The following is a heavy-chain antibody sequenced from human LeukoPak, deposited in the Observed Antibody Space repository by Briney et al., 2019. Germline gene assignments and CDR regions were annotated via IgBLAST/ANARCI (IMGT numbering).Heavy chain of an antibody. J-gene: IGHJ6*02. CDR2: ISYDGSNK. V-gene: IGHV3-30*18. D-gene: IGHD1-1*01. CDR3: AKVITRYSGMDV. CDR1: GFTFSSYG. Sequence: GGSLRLSCAASGFTFSSYGLHWVRQAPGKGLEWVAVISYDGSNKYYAASVKGRFTISRDNSKNTLYLERNSLRAEDTAVYYCAKVITRYSGMDVWGQGTRSPSP.